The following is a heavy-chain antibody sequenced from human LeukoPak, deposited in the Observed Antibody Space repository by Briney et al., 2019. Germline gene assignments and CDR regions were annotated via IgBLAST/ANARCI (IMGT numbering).Heavy chain of an antibody. D-gene: IGHD6-19*01. V-gene: IGHV1-18*01. CDR1: GYSFSSYG. CDR3: AREEVRRAVAGYFDY. CDR2: ISGYNGNT. J-gene: IGHJ4*02. Sequence: ASVKVSCKASGYSFSSYGISWVRQAPGQGLEWMGWISGYNGNTNYAQKLQGRVTMTTDTSTSTAYMELRSLRSDDTAVYYCAREEVRRAVAGYFDYWGQGTLVTASS.